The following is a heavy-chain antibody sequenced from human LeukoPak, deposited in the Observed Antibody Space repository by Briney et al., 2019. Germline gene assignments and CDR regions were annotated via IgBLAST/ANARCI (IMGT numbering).Heavy chain of an antibody. D-gene: IGHD6-13*01. V-gene: IGHV3-11*04. J-gene: IGHJ2*01. Sequence: GGSLRLSCAASGFTFSDYYMNWIRQAPGKGLEYVSAISSDGGSTYYANSVKGRFTISRDNAKNSLYLQLNSLRAEDTAVYSCARDLSSSWYPLWYFDLWGRGTLVTVSS. CDR3: ARDLSSSWYPLWYFDL. CDR1: GFTFSDYY. CDR2: ISSDGGST.